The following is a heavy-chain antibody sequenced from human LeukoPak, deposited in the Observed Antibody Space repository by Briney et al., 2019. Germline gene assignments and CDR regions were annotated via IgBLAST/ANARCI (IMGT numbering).Heavy chain of an antibody. Sequence: GGSLRLPCAASGFTFSDYEMNWVRQAPGKGLEWVSYISTSGRKIYYADSVKGRFTISRDNAKNSVYLQMNSLTADDTAIYFCAKGPRDPSEFCSRGTCAPTYDVWGQGTLVTVSS. J-gene: IGHJ4*02. CDR1: GFTFSDYE. V-gene: IGHV3-48*03. CDR3: AKGPRDPSEFCSRGTCAPTYDV. CDR2: ISTSGRKI. D-gene: IGHD2-15*01.